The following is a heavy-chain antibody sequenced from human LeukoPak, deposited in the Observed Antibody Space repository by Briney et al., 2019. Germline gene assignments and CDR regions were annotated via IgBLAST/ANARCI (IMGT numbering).Heavy chain of an antibody. Sequence: ASVTVSCKASGGTFSSYAISWVRQAPGQGLEWMGRINPNSGGTNYAQKFQGRVTMTRDTSISTAYMELSRLRSDDTAVYYCARASRLTGYSSGWFLAFGYWGQGTLVTVSS. J-gene: IGHJ4*02. CDR3: ARASRLTGYSSGWFLAFGY. CDR2: INPNSGGT. CDR1: GGTFSSYA. D-gene: IGHD6-19*01. V-gene: IGHV1-2*06.